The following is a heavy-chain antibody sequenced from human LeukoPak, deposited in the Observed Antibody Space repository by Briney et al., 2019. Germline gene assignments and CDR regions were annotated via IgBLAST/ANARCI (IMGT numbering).Heavy chain of an antibody. D-gene: IGHD3-22*01. J-gene: IGHJ4*02. V-gene: IGHV3-21*01. CDR2: FGTRSTSI. CDR3: AREVSEGFDF. CDR1: GFTFSGYS. Sequence: GGSLRLSCTASGFTFSGYSMNWIRQAPGKGLEWVSSFGTRSTSIYHAGSVKGRFTISRDNAKNSLYLQMNSLRAEDTALYYCAREVSEGFDFWGQGTLVTVSS.